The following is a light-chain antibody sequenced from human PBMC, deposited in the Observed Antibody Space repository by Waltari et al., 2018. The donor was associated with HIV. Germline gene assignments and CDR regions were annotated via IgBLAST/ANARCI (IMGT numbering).Light chain of an antibody. Sequence: DVQMTQSPSSLSASVGDRVTITCRASQTVTRWLAWYQQKPGKAPRSLIYAASSLQIGVPSRCSGSGGGTNFTLTISSLQPEDFATYYCQQYNSHPITFGQGTRLDLK. J-gene: IGKJ5*01. CDR1: QTVTRW. CDR2: AAS. CDR3: QQYNSHPIT. V-gene: IGKV1D-16*01.